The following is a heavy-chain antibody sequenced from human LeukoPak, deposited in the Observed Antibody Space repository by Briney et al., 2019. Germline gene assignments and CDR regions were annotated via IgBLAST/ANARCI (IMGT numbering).Heavy chain of an antibody. J-gene: IGHJ4*02. V-gene: IGHV3-11*01. CDR2: ISSSGSTI. D-gene: IGHD5-18*01. Sequence: GGSLRLSCAASGFTFSDYYMSWIRQAPGKGLEWVSYISSSGSTINYADSVKGRFTISRDNAKNSLYLQMNSLRAEDTAVYYCAREDTAMVTCDYWGQGTLVTVSS. CDR1: GFTFSDYY. CDR3: AREDTAMVTCDY.